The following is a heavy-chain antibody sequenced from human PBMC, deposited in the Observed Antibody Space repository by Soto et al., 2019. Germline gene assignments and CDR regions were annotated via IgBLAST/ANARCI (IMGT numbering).Heavy chain of an antibody. CDR3: ARGVVSTGYFDY. J-gene: IGHJ4*02. CDR1: GFTFSDHY. D-gene: IGHD5-12*01. V-gene: IGHV3-72*01. Sequence: EVQLAESGGGLVQPGGSLRLSCAASGFTFSDHYMDWVRQAPGKGLEWVGRSRDKVHSHTTEYAASVKGRFTISRGDSEHSLYLQMNILKPEDTAVYYCARGVVSTGYFDYWGQGTLVTVSS. CDR2: SRDKVHSHTT.